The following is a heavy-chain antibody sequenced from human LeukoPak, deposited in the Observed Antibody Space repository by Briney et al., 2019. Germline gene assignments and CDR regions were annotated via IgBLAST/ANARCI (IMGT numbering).Heavy chain of an antibody. Sequence: GGSLRLSCAASGFTFSSYAMSWVRQVPGKGLVWVSHIKYDGSATNYADSVKGRFTISRDNAKNTLYLQMNSLRAEDTAVYYCVSGSLQSGYNFDYWGQGALVTVSS. CDR3: VSGSLQSGYNFDY. D-gene: IGHD3-3*01. J-gene: IGHJ4*02. CDR1: GFTFSSYA. V-gene: IGHV3-74*01. CDR2: IKYDGSAT.